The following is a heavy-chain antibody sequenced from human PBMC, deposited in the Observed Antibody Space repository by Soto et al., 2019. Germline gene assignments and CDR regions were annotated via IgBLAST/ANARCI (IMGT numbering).Heavy chain of an antibody. J-gene: IGHJ6*02. CDR1: EFTFDDYA. V-gene: IGHV3-9*01. Sequence: EVPLVESGGGLVQPGRSLRLSCAASEFTFDDYAMHWVRQAPGKGLEWVSGISWNSDNIGYADSVKGRFTISRDNVKNFLYLQMNSLRAEDTALYYCAKDRSSILHYGMDVWGQGTTVTVSS. D-gene: IGHD3-9*01. CDR3: AKDRSSILHYGMDV. CDR2: ISWNSDNI.